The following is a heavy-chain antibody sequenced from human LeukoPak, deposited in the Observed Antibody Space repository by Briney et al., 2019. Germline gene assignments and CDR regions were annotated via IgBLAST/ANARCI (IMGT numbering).Heavy chain of an antibody. V-gene: IGHV4-61*01. CDR2: IYYSGST. J-gene: IGHJ4*02. Sequence: PSETLSLTCTVSGGSVNSGSYYWSWIRQPPGKGLEWIGYIYYSGSTNYNPSLKSRVTISVDTSKNQFSLKLSSVTAADTAVYYCAVSDCSGGSCYVDYWGQGTLVTVSS. CDR3: AVSDCSGGSCYVDY. CDR1: GGSVNSGSYY. D-gene: IGHD2-15*01.